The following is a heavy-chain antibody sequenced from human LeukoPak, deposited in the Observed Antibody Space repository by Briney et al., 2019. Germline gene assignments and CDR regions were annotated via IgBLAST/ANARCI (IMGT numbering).Heavy chain of an antibody. CDR1: GGSVSSGSYY. CDR2: LSNSGST. CDR3: ARATETFSWFLQH. J-gene: IGHJ1*01. D-gene: IGHD6-13*01. V-gene: IGHV4-61*01. Sequence: SETLSHTCTVSGGSVSSGSYYWSWIRQPPGKGLERIGHLSNSGSTNYNPSLKSRVTISVDTSKNQFSLKLNSVTAADTAVYYCARATETFSWFLQHWGQGTLVTVSS.